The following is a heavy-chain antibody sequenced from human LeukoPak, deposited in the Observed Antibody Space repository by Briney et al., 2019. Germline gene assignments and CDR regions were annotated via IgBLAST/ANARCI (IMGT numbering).Heavy chain of an antibody. D-gene: IGHD1-26*01. Sequence: KPSETLSLTCAVYGGSFSGYYWSWIRQPPGKGLEWIGEINHSGSTNYNPSLKSRVTISVDTSKNQFSLKLSSVTAADTAVYYCARGRQWELGSVRTFDYWGQGTLVTVSS. V-gene: IGHV4-34*01. CDR2: INHSGST. CDR3: ARGRQWELGSVRTFDY. CDR1: GGSFSGYY. J-gene: IGHJ4*02.